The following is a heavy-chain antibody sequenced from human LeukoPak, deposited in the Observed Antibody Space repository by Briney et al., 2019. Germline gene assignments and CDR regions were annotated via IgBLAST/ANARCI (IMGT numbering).Heavy chain of an antibody. CDR1: GYTFTSYG. V-gene: IGHV1-18*01. CDR2: ISAYNGNT. J-gene: IGHJ6*03. CDR3: ARDSVSCSGGSYYLYYYYYYMDV. D-gene: IGHD2-15*01. Sequence: ASVKVSCKASGYTFTSYGISWVRQAPGQGLEWMGWISAYNGNTNYAQKLQGRVTMTTDTSTSTAYMELRSLRSDDTAVYYCARDSVSCSGGSYYLYYYYYYMDVWGKGTTVTVSS.